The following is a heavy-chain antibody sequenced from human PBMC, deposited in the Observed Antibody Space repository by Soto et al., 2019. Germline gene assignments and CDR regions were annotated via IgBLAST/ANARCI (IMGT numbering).Heavy chain of an antibody. Sequence: GGSLRLSCAASGFTFSSYGMHWVRQAPGKGLEWVAVIWYDGSNKYYADSVKGRFTISRDNSKNTLYLQMNSLRAEDTAVYYCARDHRDYDILTGYYYYYYGMDVWGQGTTVTVSS. CDR2: IWYDGSNK. V-gene: IGHV3-33*01. J-gene: IGHJ6*02. CDR3: ARDHRDYDILTGYYYYYYGMDV. D-gene: IGHD3-9*01. CDR1: GFTFSSYG.